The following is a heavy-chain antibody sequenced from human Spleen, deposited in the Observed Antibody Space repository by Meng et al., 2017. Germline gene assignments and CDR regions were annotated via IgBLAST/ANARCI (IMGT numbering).Heavy chain of an antibody. V-gene: IGHV4-31*03. CDR2: IYYSGST. CDR3: ARGVLLREYFDY. D-gene: IGHD3-10*01. CDR1: GDSISSGGYY. Sequence: LRLSCTVSGDSISSGGYYWTWVRQHPGKGLEWIGYIYYSGSTYYNPALKSRLTISLDTSENQFSLNLSSVTAADTAVYYCARGVLLREYFDYWGQGTLVTVSS. J-gene: IGHJ4*02.